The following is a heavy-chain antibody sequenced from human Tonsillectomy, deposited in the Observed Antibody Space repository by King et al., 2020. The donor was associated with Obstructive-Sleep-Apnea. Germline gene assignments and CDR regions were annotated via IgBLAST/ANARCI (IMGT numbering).Heavy chain of an antibody. CDR1: GYTFTSYG. CDR2: ISVYNGNT. D-gene: IGHD3-22*01. Sequence: VQLVESGAEVKKPGASVKVSCKASGYTFTSYGISWVRQAPGQGLEWMGWISVYNGNTNYAQKPQGRVTMTTDTSTSTAYMDLRSMRADDTAVCFCARPQNYEDSSGRIGVYGMDVWGQGTTVTVSS. CDR3: ARPQNYEDSSGRIGVYGMDV. J-gene: IGHJ6*02. V-gene: IGHV1-18*04.